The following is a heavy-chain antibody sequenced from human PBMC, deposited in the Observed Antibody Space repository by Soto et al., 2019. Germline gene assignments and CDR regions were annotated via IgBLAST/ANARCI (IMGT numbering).Heavy chain of an antibody. CDR2: INHSGST. CDR3: ARGSGPYH. V-gene: IGHV4-34*01. CDR1: GGSFSGYY. J-gene: IGHJ5*02. Sequence: QVQLQQWGAGLLKPSETLSLTCAVYGGSFSGYYWSWIRQPPGKGLEWIGEINHSGSTNYNPSLNSQVTISVDTSQNQFPLKLNSVTAADTAVYYGARGSGPYHWGQGTLVTVSS.